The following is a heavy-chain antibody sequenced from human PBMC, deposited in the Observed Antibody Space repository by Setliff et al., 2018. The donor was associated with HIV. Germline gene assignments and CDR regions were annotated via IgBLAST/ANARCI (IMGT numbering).Heavy chain of an antibody. CDR3: ARVAHRLAGGVDY. CDR2: IIPIFGTA. V-gene: IGHV1-69*13. D-gene: IGHD2-21*01. CDR1: GGTFSSYA. J-gene: IGHJ4*02. Sequence: SVKVSCKASGGTFSSYAISWVRQAPGQGLEWMGGIIPIFGTANYAQKFQGRVTITADESTSTAYMELSSLRSEDTAVYYCARVAHRLAGGVDYRGQGTLVTVSS.